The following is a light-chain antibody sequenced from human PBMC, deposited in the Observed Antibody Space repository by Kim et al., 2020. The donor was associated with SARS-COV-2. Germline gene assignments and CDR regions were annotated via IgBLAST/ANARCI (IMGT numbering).Light chain of an antibody. J-gene: IGLJ3*02. V-gene: IGLV1-44*01. CDR3: ASWDDRLNGMV. CDR1: SSNIGSNI. CDR2: TNT. Sequence: GHWVTISCSGGSSNIGSNIVNWFQHLPGTAPQLLIYTNTKRPSGVPDRFSGSKSGTSSSLAISGLQSEDEADYYCASWDDRLNGMVFGGGTQLTVL.